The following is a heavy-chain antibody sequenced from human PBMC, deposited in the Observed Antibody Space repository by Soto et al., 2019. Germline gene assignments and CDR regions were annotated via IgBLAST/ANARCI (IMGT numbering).Heavy chain of an antibody. CDR2: IWYDGSNK. CDR3: ARDGDGGDYDFWSGYFYGMDV. CDR1: GFTFSSYG. J-gene: IGHJ6*02. Sequence: LRLSCAASGFTFSSYGMHWVRQAPGKGLEWVAVIWYDGSNKYYADSVKGRFTISRDNSKNTLYPQMNSLRAEDTAVYYCARDGDGGDYDFWSGYFYGMDVWGQGTTVTVSS. D-gene: IGHD3-3*01. V-gene: IGHV3-33*01.